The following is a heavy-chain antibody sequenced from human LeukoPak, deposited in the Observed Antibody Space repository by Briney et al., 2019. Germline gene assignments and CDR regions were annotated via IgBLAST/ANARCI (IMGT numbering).Heavy chain of an antibody. CDR3: ARVPGYSGYYYFDY. CDR2: DNPSGGNT. J-gene: IGHJ4*02. D-gene: IGHD5-12*01. Sequence: ASVKVSCKTSGYTFTSYFMHWVRQAPGQGLEWMGIDNPSGGNTTYAQKFQGRVTMTRETSTSTFYIELSSLRSEDTAMYYCARVPGYSGYYYFDYWGQGTLVTVSS. V-gene: IGHV1-46*01. CDR1: GYTFTSYF.